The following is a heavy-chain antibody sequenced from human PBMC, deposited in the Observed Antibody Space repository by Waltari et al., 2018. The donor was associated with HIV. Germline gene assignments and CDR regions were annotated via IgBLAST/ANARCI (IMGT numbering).Heavy chain of an antibody. CDR3: ATDDYLTY. Sequence: EVHLVESGGGLVEPGGSLGLSCAVSGFNVSSNYMSWVGQAPGKGLEWVSLIFTAGTTYYVDSVKGRFTISRDNSKNTVYLHMTDLRAEDTAVYYCATDDYLTYWGQGTLVTVSS. V-gene: IGHV3-66*01. J-gene: IGHJ4*02. D-gene: IGHD4-17*01. CDR2: IFTAGTT. CDR1: GFNVSSNY.